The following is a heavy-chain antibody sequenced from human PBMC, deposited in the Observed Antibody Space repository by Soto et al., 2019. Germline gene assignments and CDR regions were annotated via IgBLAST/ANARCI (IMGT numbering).Heavy chain of an antibody. J-gene: IGHJ4*02. D-gene: IGHD2-8*02. V-gene: IGHV4-34*01. CDR2: INHGGST. CDR3: ARAKITGLFDY. CDR1: GGSFSGYY. Sequence: QVQLQQRGAGLLKPSETLSLTCAVYGGSFSGYYWTWIRQPPGTGLEWIGEINHGGSTNYNPSLKSRVTISVDTSKNQFSLKLTAVTAADTAVYYCARAKITGLFDYWGQGTLVTVPS.